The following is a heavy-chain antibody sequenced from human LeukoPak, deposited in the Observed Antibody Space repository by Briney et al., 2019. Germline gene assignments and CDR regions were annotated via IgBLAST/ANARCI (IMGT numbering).Heavy chain of an antibody. CDR1: GFTFSSYW. V-gene: IGHV3-74*01. CDR3: ARDLSIVVVPAAIHGWWFDP. J-gene: IGHJ5*02. D-gene: IGHD2-2*02. Sequence: GGSLRLSCAASGFTFSSYWMHWVRQAPGKGLVWVSRINSDGSSTSYADSVKGRFTISRDNSKNTLYLQMNSLRAEDTAVYYCARDLSIVVVPAAIHGWWFDPWGQGTLVTVSS. CDR2: INSDGSST.